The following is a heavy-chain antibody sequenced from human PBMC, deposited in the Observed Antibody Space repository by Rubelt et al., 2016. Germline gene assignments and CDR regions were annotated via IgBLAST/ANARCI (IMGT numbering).Heavy chain of an antibody. J-gene: IGHJ4*02. D-gene: IGHD4-23*01. CDR1: GFTFSSYS. CDR2: ISGSGGST. V-gene: IGHV3-23*04. CDR3: ARDPGTLRWAFDY. Sequence: EVQLVESGGGLIQPGGSLRLSCAASGFTFSSYSMNWVRQAPGKGLEWVSAISGSGGSTYYADSVKGRFTISRDNSKNTLYLQTNSLGAEDTAVYYCARDPGTLRWAFDYWGQGALVTVSS.